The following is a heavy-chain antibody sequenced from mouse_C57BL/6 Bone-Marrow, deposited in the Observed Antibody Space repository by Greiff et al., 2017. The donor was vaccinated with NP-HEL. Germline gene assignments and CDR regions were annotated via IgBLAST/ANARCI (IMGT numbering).Heavy chain of an antibody. V-gene: IGHV1-81*01. J-gene: IGHJ3*01. Sequence: VMLVESGAELARPGASVKLSCKASGYTFTSYGISWVKQRTGQGLEWIGEIYPRSGNTYYNEKFKGKATLTADKSSSTAYMELRSLTSEDSAVYFCARELRLLAWFAYWGQGTLVTVSA. CDR2: IYPRSGNT. CDR1: GYTFTSYG. CDR3: ARELRLLAWFAY. D-gene: IGHD3-2*02.